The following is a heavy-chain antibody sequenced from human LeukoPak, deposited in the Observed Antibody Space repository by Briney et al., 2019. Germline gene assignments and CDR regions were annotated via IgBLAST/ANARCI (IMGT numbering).Heavy chain of an antibody. Sequence: SVKVSCKASGGTSSSYAISWVRQAPGQGLEWMGGIIPIFGTANYAQKFQGRVTITTDESTSTAYKELSSLRSEDTAVYYCAKGAGTSMHYYYYYMDVWGKGTTVTVSS. J-gene: IGHJ6*03. D-gene: IGHD6-19*01. CDR2: IIPIFGTA. CDR3: AKGAGTSMHYYYYYMDV. CDR1: GGTSSSYA. V-gene: IGHV1-69*05.